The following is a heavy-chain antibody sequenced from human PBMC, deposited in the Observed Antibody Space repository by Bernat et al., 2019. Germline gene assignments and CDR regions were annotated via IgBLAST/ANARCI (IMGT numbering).Heavy chain of an antibody. J-gene: IGHJ6*03. CDR1: GGSISSGGYY. CDR2: IYYSGST. V-gene: IGHV4-31*03. D-gene: IGHD3-3*01. CDR3: ARGAYDFWSGLFSGPGYYYYMDV. Sequence: QVQLQESGPGLVKPSQTLSLTCTVSGGSISSGGYYWSWIRQHPGKGLEWIGYIYYSGSTYYNPSLKSRVTISVDTSKNQFSLKLSSVTAADTAVYYCARGAYDFWSGLFSGPGYYYYMDVWGKGTTVTVSS.